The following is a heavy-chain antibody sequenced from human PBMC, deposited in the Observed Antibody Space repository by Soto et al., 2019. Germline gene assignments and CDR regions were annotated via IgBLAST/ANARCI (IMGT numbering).Heavy chain of an antibody. D-gene: IGHD6-13*01. CDR3: AKYRRTAAEGYTLDY. CDR2: IFYTGST. Sequence: LSLTCTVSVDAINNFYWSWIRQPPGKTLEWIGNIFYTGSTTYNPSLESRITMSVDTSKNQFSLRLSSVSAADTAVYFCAKYRRTAAEGYTLDYWGRGTLVNV. V-gene: IGHV4-59*01. CDR1: VDAINNFY. J-gene: IGHJ4*02.